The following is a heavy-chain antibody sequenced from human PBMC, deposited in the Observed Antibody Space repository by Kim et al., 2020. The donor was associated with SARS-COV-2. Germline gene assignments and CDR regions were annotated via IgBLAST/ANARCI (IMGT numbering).Heavy chain of an antibody. CDR2: IWYDGSNK. CDR3: ARHQEGEAEMATIGDAFDI. V-gene: IGHV3-33*01. D-gene: IGHD5-12*01. Sequence: GGSLRLSCAASGFTFSSYGMHWVRQAPGKGLEWVAVIWYDGSNKYYADSVKGRFTISRDNSRNTLFLQMNSLRAEDTAVYYCARHQEGEAEMATIGDAFDIWGQGTMVTVSS. J-gene: IGHJ3*02. CDR1: GFTFSSYG.